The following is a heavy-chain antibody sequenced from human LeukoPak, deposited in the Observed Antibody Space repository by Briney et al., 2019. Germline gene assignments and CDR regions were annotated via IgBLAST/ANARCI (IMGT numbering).Heavy chain of an antibody. J-gene: IGHJ6*03. CDR3: ARGGIFGVVIIPGYYYYMDV. D-gene: IGHD3-3*01. CDR2: ISSSSSTI. CDR1: GFTFSSYS. V-gene: IGHV3-48*01. Sequence: PGRSLRLSCAASGFTFSSYSMNWVRQAPGKGLEWVSYISSSSSTIYYADSVKGRFTISRDNVKNSLYLQMNSLRAEDTAVYYCARGGIFGVVIIPGYYYYMDVWGKGTTVTVSS.